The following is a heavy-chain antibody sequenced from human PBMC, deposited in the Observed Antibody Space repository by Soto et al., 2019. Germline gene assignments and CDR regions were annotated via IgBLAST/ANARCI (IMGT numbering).Heavy chain of an antibody. Sequence: PGGSLRLSWAASGFTFSSYTMSWVRQAPGKGLEWVSTISGSGSSTYSADSVKGRFTISRDNSKNTLYLQMNSLRVEDTAIYYCAKAWGIDYWGQGTLVTVSS. CDR2: ISGSGSST. CDR1: GFTFSSYT. J-gene: IGHJ4*02. V-gene: IGHV3-23*01. D-gene: IGHD7-27*01. CDR3: AKAWGIDY.